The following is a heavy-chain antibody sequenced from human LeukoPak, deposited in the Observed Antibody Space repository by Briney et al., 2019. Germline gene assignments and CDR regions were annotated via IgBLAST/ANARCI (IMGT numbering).Heavy chain of an antibody. D-gene: IGHD3-10*01. CDR3: ARVFRVVRVFDY. CDR1: GFTLSSYE. Sequence: GGSLRLSCSASGFTLSSYEMHWVLQAPGKGLEWVSYISSSGRTIYYADSVKGRFTISRDNAKNSLYLQMNSLRAEDTAVYYCARVFRVVRVFDYWGQGTPVTVSS. V-gene: IGHV3-48*03. CDR2: ISSSGRTI. J-gene: IGHJ4*02.